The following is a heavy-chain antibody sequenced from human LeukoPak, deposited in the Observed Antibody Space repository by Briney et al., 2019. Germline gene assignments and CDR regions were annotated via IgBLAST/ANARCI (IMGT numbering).Heavy chain of an antibody. V-gene: IGHV3-66*01. D-gene: IGHD3-10*02. CDR3: ARGGLFAYYLDY. CDR2: IYSGGST. CDR1: GFTVSSNY. J-gene: IGHJ4*02. Sequence: GESLRLSCAASGFTVSSNYMSWVRQAPGKGLEWVSVIYSGGSTYCADSVKGRFTISRDNSKNTLYLQMNSLRAEDTAVYYCARGGLFAYYLDYWGQGTLVTVSS.